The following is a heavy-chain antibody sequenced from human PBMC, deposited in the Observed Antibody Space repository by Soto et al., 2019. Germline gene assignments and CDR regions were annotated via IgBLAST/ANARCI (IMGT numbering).Heavy chain of an antibody. V-gene: IGHV4-31*11. CDR1: GGSISSGGYS. CDR2: IYYSGIT. Sequence: SETLSLTCAVSGGSISSGGYSWSWIRQPPGKGLEWIGYIYYSGITYYNPSLKSRVTISVDTSKNQFSLKLSSVTAADTAVYYCAGGGVRGVITRTRDYYGMDVWGQGTTVTVSS. CDR3: AGGGVRGVITRTRDYYGMDV. D-gene: IGHD3-10*01. J-gene: IGHJ6*02.